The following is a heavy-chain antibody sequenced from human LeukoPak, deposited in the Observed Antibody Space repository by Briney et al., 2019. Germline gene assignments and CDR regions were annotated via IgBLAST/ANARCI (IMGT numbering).Heavy chain of an antibody. CDR2: IYYSGST. CDR1: GGSISGSSYY. Sequence: PSETLSLTCTVSGGSISGSSYYWGWIRQPPGKGLEWIGSIYYSGSTYYNPSLKSRVTISVDTSKNQFSLKLSSVTAADTAVYYCARGTGGYGSVSFDYWGQGTLVTVSS. V-gene: IGHV4-39*07. D-gene: IGHD3-10*01. J-gene: IGHJ4*02. CDR3: ARGTGGYGSVSFDY.